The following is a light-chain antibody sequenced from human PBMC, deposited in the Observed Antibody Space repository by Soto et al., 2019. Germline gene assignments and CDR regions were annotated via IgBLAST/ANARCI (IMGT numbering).Light chain of an antibody. CDR2: EVT. J-gene: IGLJ2*01. CDR1: RSDVGGYNY. V-gene: IGLV2-14*01. CDR3: SSFTSSSTQV. Sequence: QSALTQPASVSGSPGQSITISCTGTRSDVGGYNYVSWYQQHPGKAPKPMIFEVTNRPSGVSNRFSGSKSGNTASLTISGLQAEDEADYYCSSFTSSSTQVFGGGTKVTVL.